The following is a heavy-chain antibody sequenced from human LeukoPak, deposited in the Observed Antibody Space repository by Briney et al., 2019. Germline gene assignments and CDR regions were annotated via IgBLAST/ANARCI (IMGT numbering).Heavy chain of an antibody. CDR3: ARGGGSGYYDSSGSKGYAFDI. Sequence: PGGSLRLSCAASGFTVSSNYMSWVRQAPGKGLEWVSVIYSGGSTYYADSVKGRFTISRDNSKNTLYLQMNSLRAEDTAVYYCARGGGSGYYDSSGSKGYAFDIWGQGTMVTVSS. V-gene: IGHV3-66*01. CDR1: GFTVSSNY. J-gene: IGHJ3*02. CDR2: IYSGGST. D-gene: IGHD3-22*01.